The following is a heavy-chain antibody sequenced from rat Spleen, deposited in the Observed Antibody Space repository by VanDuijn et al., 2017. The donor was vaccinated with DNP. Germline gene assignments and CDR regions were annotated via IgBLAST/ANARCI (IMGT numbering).Heavy chain of an antibody. J-gene: IGHJ4*01. Sequence: EVQLVESGGGLVQPGRSLKLSCAASGFTFSNYAMAWVRQAPKKGLEWVATILYDGSRAYYRDSVNGRFTVYRDNAKSTLYLQIDSLRSEDTATYYCATFGERDAWGQGTSVTVSS. CDR3: ATFGERDA. CDR1: GFTFSNYA. V-gene: IGHV5S10*01. D-gene: IGHD4-3*01. CDR2: ILYDGSRA.